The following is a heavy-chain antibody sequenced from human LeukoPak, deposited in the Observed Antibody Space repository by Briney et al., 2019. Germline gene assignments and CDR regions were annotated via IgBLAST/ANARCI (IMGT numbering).Heavy chain of an antibody. V-gene: IGHV4-34*01. CDR3: ASSLRKRSGYFGRYFYL. J-gene: IGHJ2*01. CDR2: INHSGST. Sequence: PSETLSLTCAVYGGSFSGYYWSWIRQPPGKGLVWIGEINHSGSTNYNPSLKSRVTISVDTSKNQFSLKLSSVTAADTAVYYCASSLRKRSGYFGRYFYLWGRGTLVTVSS. CDR1: GGSFSGYY. D-gene: IGHD3-22*01.